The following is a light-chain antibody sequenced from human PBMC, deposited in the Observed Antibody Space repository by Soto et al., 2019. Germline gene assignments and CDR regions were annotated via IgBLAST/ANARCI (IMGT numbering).Light chain of an antibody. J-gene: IGKJ1*01. V-gene: IGKV3-15*01. CDR2: GAS. Sequence: EAVLTQSPATLSVSPGERATLSCRASQSVATNLAWYQQRPGQAPRLLIYGASKRAIGLPARFSGSGSGTEFTLTSTSLQSEDFAVYYCQQYNNWPQTFGQGTKVDIK. CDR3: QQYNNWPQT. CDR1: QSVATN.